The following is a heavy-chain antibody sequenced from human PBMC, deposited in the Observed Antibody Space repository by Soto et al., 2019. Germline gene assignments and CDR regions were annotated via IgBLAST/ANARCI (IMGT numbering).Heavy chain of an antibody. J-gene: IGHJ3*02. Sequence: QLQLQESGPGLVKPSETLSLTCTVSGGSISSSSYYWGWIRQPPGKGLEGIGSIYYSGSNYYNPSLKSRVTISVDTSKNQFSLKLSSVTAADTAVYYCARPYSSSWYHDAFDIWGQGTMVTVSS. D-gene: IGHD6-13*01. CDR2: IYYSGSN. V-gene: IGHV4-39*01. CDR1: GGSISSSSYY. CDR3: ARPYSSSWYHDAFDI.